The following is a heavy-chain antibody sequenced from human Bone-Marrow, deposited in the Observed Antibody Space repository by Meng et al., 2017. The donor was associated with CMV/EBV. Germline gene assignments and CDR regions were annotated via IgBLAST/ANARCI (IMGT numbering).Heavy chain of an antibody. CDR2: IIPILGIA. CDR1: GGTFSSYA. V-gene: IGHV1-69*10. CDR3: ASAEGYCSSTSCYSGDYYYGMDV. J-gene: IGHJ6*02. Sequence: SVKVSCKASGGTFSSYAISWVRQAPGQGLEWMGGIIPILGIANYAQKFQGRVTITADKSTSTAYMELSSLRSEDTAVYYCASAEGYCSSTSCYSGDYYYGMDVWGQGTTVTASS. D-gene: IGHD2-2*01.